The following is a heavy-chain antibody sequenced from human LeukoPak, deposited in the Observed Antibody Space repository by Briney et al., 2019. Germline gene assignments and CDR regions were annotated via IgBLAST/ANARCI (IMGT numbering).Heavy chain of an antibody. V-gene: IGHV4-39*01. CDR1: GGSISSSSYY. CDR3: ARRDDSSGYHKIFDY. Sequence: SETLSLTCTVSGGSISSSSYYWGWIRQPPGKGLEWIGNIYYGENTYYNPSLKSRVTISIDTSKNQFYLKLSSLTAADTAVYYCARRDDSSGYHKIFDYWGPGTLVTVSS. CDR2: IYYGENT. J-gene: IGHJ4*02. D-gene: IGHD3-22*01.